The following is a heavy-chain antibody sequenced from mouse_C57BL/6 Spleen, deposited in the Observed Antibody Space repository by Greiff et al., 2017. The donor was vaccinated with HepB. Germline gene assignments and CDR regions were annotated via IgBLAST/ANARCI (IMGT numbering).Heavy chain of an antibody. Sequence: VQLQQSGAELVKPGASVKISCKASGYAFSSYWMNWVKQRPGKGLEWIGQIYPGDGDTNYNGKLKGKATLTADKSSSTAYMQLSSLTSEDSAVYFCARGEDGSGYFDYWGQGTTLTVSS. CDR3: ARGEDGSGYFDY. D-gene: IGHD1-1*01. CDR2: IYPGDGDT. CDR1: GYAFSSYW. J-gene: IGHJ2*01. V-gene: IGHV1-80*01.